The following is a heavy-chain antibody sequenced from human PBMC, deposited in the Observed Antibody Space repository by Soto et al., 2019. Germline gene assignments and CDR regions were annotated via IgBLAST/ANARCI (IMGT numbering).Heavy chain of an antibody. Sequence: SLKVSCKASGGTFSSYAISWVRQAPGQGLEWMGGIIPIFGTANYAQKSQGRVTITADESTSTAYMELSSLRSEDTAVYYCATHEAKYSYGPFDYWGQGTLVTVSS. D-gene: IGHD5-18*01. CDR3: ATHEAKYSYGPFDY. V-gene: IGHV1-69*13. CDR1: GGTFSSYA. CDR2: IIPIFGTA. J-gene: IGHJ4*02.